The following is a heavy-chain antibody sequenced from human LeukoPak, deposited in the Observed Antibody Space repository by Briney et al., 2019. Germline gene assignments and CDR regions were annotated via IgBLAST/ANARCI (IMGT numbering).Heavy chain of an antibody. V-gene: IGHV1-18*01. D-gene: IGHD3-16*02. CDR1: GYTFTSYG. Sequence: ASVKVSCKASGYTFTSYGISWVRQAPGQGPEWMGWISAYNGNTNYAQKLQGRVTMTTDTSTSTAYMELRSLRSDDTAVYYCARGGMITFGGVIAIEYWGQGTLVTVSS. CDR2: ISAYNGNT. CDR3: ARGGMITFGGVIAIEY. J-gene: IGHJ4*02.